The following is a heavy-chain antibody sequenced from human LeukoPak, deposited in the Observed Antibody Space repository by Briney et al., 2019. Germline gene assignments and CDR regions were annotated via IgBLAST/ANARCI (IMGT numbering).Heavy chain of an antibody. V-gene: IGHV3-21*06. CDR1: GFSFNSYT. Sequence: GGSLRLSCLASGFSFNSYTMNWVREAPGKGLEWVSTISPGVSGYTWYAESVKGRFTISRDNPENSLYLQMDSLRADDTAVYYCVRDVSRRIGMDVWGQGATVTVSS. CDR2: ISPGVSGYT. D-gene: IGHD2/OR15-2a*01. CDR3: VRDVSRRIGMDV. J-gene: IGHJ6*01.